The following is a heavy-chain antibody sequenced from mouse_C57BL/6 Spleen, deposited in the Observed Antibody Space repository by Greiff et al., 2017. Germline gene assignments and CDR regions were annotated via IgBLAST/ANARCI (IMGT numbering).Heavy chain of an antibody. CDR2: IYPGSGSP. V-gene: IGHV1-55*01. CDR1: GYTFTSSW. Sequence: VQLQQPGAELVKPGASVKMSCKASGYTFTSSWITWVKQRPGQGLEWLGDIYPGSGSPYYNEKFKSKATLTVDTSSSTAYMQLSSLTSEDSAVYSCAEDGPDWYFDVWGTGTTVTVSS. CDR3: AEDGPDWYFDV. D-gene: IGHD1-2*01. J-gene: IGHJ1*03.